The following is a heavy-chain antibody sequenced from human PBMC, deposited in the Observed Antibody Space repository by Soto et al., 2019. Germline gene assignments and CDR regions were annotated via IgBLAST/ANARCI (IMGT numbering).Heavy chain of an antibody. V-gene: IGHV3-33*03. D-gene: IGHD4-17*01. J-gene: IGHJ6*02. CDR3: AKDEVSRKYYGHSLDV. Sequence: QVQLVESGGGLVQPGRSLRLSCVVSGFTFSNYGMHWVRQAPGKGLEWVADIWYDGSGQRYADSVQGRFTISRDNSKNTLYLQINSLRVEDTAVYYCAKDEVSRKYYGHSLDVWGQGTTVTVSS. CDR2: IWYDGSGQ. CDR1: GFTFSNYG.